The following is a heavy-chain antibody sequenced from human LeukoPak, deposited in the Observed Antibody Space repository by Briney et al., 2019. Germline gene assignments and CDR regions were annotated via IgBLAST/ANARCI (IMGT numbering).Heavy chain of an antibody. D-gene: IGHD1-26*01. V-gene: IGHV1-2*02. CDR1: GYIFSTYY. CDR3: ARNWEL. Sequence: ASVNVSCKVSGYIFSTYYIQWVGQAPGEELEWVGWINTNIGGTNSAPRFQGRVSLTTDTSINTAYLELTRLTSDDTAIYYCARNWELWGQGTLVTVSS. J-gene: IGHJ4*02. CDR2: INTNIGGT.